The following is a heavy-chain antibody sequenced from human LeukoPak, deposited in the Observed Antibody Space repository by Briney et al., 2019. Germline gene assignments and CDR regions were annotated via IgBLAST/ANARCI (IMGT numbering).Heavy chain of an antibody. CDR2: IRYDGSNK. Sequence: GGSLRLSCAASGFPFSTYGMHWVRQAPGKGLEWVAFIRYDGSNKYYADSVKGRFTISRDNSKNTLYLQMNSLRAEDTAVYYCAKDLMGGLAYSSSFCDYWGQGTLVTVSS. V-gene: IGHV3-30*02. D-gene: IGHD6-13*01. J-gene: IGHJ4*02. CDR3: AKDLMGGLAYSSSFCDY. CDR1: GFPFSTYG.